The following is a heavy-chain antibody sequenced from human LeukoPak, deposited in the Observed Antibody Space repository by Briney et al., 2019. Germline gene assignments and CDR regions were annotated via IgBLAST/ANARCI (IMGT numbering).Heavy chain of an antibody. CDR1: GFTFSTYS. D-gene: IGHD1-26*01. J-gene: IGHJ5*02. V-gene: IGHV3-21*01. CDR3: ARDAGGRTQRECWFDP. Sequence: GGSLTLSCAASGFTFSTYSMNWVRHAPGKGREWLSSISSGGIWIYNADSLKGRFTISRDNAKTSMYLQMKRLRVEDKGVDYCARDAGGRTQRECWFDPWGQGTLVTVSS. CDR2: ISSGGIWI.